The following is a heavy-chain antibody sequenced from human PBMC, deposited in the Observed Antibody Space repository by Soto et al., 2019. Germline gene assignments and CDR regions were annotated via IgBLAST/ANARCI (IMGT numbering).Heavy chain of an antibody. CDR3: ARGNFDY. V-gene: IGHV4-34*01. CDR1: GGSFSGYY. J-gene: IGHJ4*02. CDR2: INHSGST. Sequence: QVQLQQWGAGLLKPSETLSLTCAVYGGSFSGYYWSWIRQSPGKGLEWIGEINHSGSTTYNPSLKSRVTISVDTSKSQFSLKVSSVTAADTAVYYCARGNFDYWGQGTLVTVSS.